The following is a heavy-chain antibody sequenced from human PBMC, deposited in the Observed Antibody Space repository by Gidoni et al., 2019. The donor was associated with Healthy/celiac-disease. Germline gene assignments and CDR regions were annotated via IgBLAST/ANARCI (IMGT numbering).Heavy chain of an antibody. D-gene: IGHD1-1*01. Sequence: QMQLVQSGPEVKKPGTSVKVSCKASGFTFTSSAVQWVRQARGQRLEWIGWIVVGSGNTNYAQKFQERVTITRDMSTSTAYMELSSLRSEDTAVYYCAADSARTTGTTQNHYYYGMDVWGQGTTVTVSS. V-gene: IGHV1-58*01. J-gene: IGHJ6*02. CDR3: AADSARTTGTTQNHYYYGMDV. CDR2: IVVGSGNT. CDR1: GFTFTSSA.